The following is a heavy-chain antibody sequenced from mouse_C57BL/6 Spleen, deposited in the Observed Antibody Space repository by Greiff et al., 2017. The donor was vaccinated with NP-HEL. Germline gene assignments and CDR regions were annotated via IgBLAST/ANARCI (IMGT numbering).Heavy chain of an antibody. V-gene: IGHV3-6*01. CDR1: GYSITSGYY. D-gene: IGHD1-1*01. CDR3: AREITTVGDWYFDV. J-gene: IGHJ1*03. Sequence: VQLQESGPGLVKPSQSLSLTCSVTGYSITSGYYWNWIRQFPGNKLEWMGYISYDGSNNYNPSLKNRISITRDTSKNQFFLKLNSVTTEDTATYYCAREITTVGDWYFDVWGTGTTVTVSS. CDR2: ISYDGSN.